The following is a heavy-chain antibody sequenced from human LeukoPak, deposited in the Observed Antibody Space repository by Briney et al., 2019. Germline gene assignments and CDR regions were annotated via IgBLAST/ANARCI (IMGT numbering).Heavy chain of an antibody. Sequence: PSETLSLTCTVSGGSISSGGYYWSWIRQHPGKGLEWIGYIYYSGSTYYNPSLKSRVTISVDTSKNQFSLELSSVTAADTAGYYCARDQGGSGSYGSLDYWGQGTLVTVSS. CDR3: ARDQGGSGSYGSLDY. D-gene: IGHD1-26*01. V-gene: IGHV4-31*03. CDR2: IYYSGST. CDR1: GGSISSGGYY. J-gene: IGHJ4*02.